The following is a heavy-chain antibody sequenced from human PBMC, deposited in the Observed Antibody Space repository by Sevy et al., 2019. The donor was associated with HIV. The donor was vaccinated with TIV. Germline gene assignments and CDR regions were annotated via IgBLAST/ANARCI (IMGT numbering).Heavy chain of an antibody. CDR2: ISGSDDSGGDDTI. CDR3: ARDHVKDGKGGDYYYHAMDV. V-gene: IGHV3-11*01. D-gene: IGHD3-16*01. J-gene: IGHJ6*02. Sequence: GGSLRLSCTASGFTLSDYYMSWIRQAPGKGLQWISYISGSDDSGGDDTIYYADAGKGRFTISRDNARNSLYLQMSSLRADDTAVYYCARDHVKDGKGGDYYYHAMDVWGRGTTVTVSS. CDR1: GFTLSDYY.